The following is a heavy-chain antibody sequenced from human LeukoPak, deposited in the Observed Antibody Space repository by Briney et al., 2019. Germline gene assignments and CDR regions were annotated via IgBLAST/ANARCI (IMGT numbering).Heavy chain of an antibody. D-gene: IGHD3-3*01. CDR1: GGSISSSSYS. V-gene: IGHV4-39*01. CDR3: ARLRFDFWSGYPHPYFDY. CDR2: IYYSGTT. J-gene: IGHJ4*01. Sequence: SPETLSLTCTVSGGSISSSSYSWGWIRQPPGKGLEWIGSIYYSGTTYYNPSLKSRVTISVDTSKIQVSLKLSSVAATDTAVYFCARLRFDFWSGYPHPYFDYWGQEPWPPSPQ.